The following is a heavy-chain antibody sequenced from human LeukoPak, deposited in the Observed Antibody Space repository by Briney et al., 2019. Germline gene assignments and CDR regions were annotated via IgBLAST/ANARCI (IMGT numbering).Heavy chain of an antibody. Sequence: SETLSLTCTVSGGSISSYYWSWIRQPPGKGLEWIGYIYYSGSTNYNPSLKSRVTISVDTSKNQFSLKLSSVTAADTAVYYCARSGLGDFDYWGQGTLVTVSS. CDR3: ARSGLGDFDY. D-gene: IGHD3-10*01. J-gene: IGHJ4*02. CDR1: GGSISSYY. V-gene: IGHV4-59*08. CDR2: IYYSGST.